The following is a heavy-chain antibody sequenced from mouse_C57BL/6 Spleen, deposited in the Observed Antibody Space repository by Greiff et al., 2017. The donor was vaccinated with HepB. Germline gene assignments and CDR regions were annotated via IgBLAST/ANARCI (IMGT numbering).Heavy chain of an antibody. CDR1: GFTFTDYY. Sequence: DVKLVESGGGLVQPGGSLSLSCAASGFTFTDYYMSWVRQPPGKALEWLGFIRNKANGYTTEYSASVKGRFTISRDNSQSILYLQKNALRAEDSATYYCARWGSSHYFDYWGQGTTLTVSS. CDR3: ARWGSSHYFDY. CDR2: IRNKANGYTT. V-gene: IGHV7-3*01. J-gene: IGHJ2*01. D-gene: IGHD1-1*01.